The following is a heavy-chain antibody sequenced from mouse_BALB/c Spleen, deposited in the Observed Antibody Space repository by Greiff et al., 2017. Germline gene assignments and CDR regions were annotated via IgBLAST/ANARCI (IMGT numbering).Heavy chain of an antibody. CDR1: GYTFTSYW. Sequence: VQLKQSGTVLARPGASVKMSCKASGYTFTSYWMHWVKQRPGQGLEWIGAIYPGNSDTSYNQKFKGKAKLTAVTSTSTAYMELSSLTNEDSAVYYCTPSYYDSDYFDYWGQGTTLTVSS. D-gene: IGHD2-4*01. J-gene: IGHJ2*01. CDR3: TPSYYDSDYFDY. V-gene: IGHV1-5*01. CDR2: IYPGNSDT.